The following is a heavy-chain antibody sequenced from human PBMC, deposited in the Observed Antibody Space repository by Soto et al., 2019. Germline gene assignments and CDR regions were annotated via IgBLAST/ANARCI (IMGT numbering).Heavy chain of an antibody. J-gene: IGHJ3*01. CDR1: GFTFSDYY. D-gene: IGHD3-22*01. Sequence: GGSLRLSCAASGFTFSDYYMSWIRQAPGKGLEWVSYISSSSSYTNYADSVKGRFTISRDNAKNSLYLQMNSLRAEDTAVYYCARVWVYYYDSSGSLSVFDTGGQEKVLT. CDR2: ISSSSSYT. V-gene: IGHV3-11*05. CDR3: ARVWVYYYDSSGSLSVFDT.